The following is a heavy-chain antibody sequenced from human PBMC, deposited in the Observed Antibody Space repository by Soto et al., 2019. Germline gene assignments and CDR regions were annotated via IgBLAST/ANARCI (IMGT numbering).Heavy chain of an antibody. CDR1: GCSISSYY. CDR2: IYYSGST. D-gene: IGHD1-7*01. Sequence: PSETLSLTCTVSGCSISSYYWSWIRQPPGKGLEWIGYIYYSGSTNYNPSLKSRVTISVDTSKNQFSLKLSSVTAADTAVYYGARAVPLTGTYFDDWGQGTLVTVSS. CDR3: ARAVPLTGTYFDD. J-gene: IGHJ4*02. V-gene: IGHV4-59*01.